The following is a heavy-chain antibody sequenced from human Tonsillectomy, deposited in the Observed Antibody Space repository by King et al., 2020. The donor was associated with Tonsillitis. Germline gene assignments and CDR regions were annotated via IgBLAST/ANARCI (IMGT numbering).Heavy chain of an antibody. V-gene: IGHV4-34*01. CDR2: INHSGST. CDR1: GGSFSGYY. CDR3: ARDPPACSGGSCYSWYFDL. Sequence: VQLQQWGAGLLKPSETLSLTCAVYGGSFSGYYWSWIRQPPGKGLEWIGEINHSGSTNYNPSLKSRVTISVDTSKNQFSLKLSSVTAADTAVYYCARDPPACSGGSCYSWYFDLWGRGTLVTVSS. J-gene: IGHJ2*01. D-gene: IGHD2-15*01.